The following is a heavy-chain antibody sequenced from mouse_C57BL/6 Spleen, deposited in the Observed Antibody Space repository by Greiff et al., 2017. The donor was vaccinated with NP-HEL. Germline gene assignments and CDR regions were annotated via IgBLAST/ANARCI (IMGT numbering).Heavy chain of an antibody. J-gene: IGHJ2*01. V-gene: IGHV1-54*01. CDR3: ARDGDYFDY. Sequence: LQESGAELVRPGTSVKVSCKASGYAFTNYLIEWVKQRPGQGLEWIGVINPGSGGTNYNEKFKGKATLTADKSSSTAYMQLSSLTSEDSAVYFCARDGDYFDYWGQGTTLTVSS. D-gene: IGHD2-3*01. CDR2: INPGSGGT. CDR1: GYAFTNYL.